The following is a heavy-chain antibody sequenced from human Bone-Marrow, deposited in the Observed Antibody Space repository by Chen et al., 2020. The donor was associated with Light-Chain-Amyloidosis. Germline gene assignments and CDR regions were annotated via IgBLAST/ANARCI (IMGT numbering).Heavy chain of an antibody. Sequence: QVQLVQSGSEVKKPGASVTVSCRASGYTFTGYYIHWVRQAPGQGLEWMGRIYPKSGDTNYAQKFQGRVTMTGDATITAAHMELTNLRYDDTAVYYCATAPSYWYGDWGHGTLVTVSS. CDR1: GYTFTGYY. D-gene: IGHD3-10*01. CDR2: IYPKSGDT. V-gene: IGHV1-2*06. CDR3: ATAPSYWYGD. J-gene: IGHJ4*01.